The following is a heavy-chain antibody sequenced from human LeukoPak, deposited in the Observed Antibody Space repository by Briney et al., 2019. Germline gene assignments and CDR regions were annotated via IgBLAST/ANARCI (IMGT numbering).Heavy chain of an antibody. Sequence: PSETLSLTCTVSGGSISSSSYYWGWIRQPPGKGLEWIGSIYYSGSTYYNPSLKSRVTISVDTSKNQFSLKLSSVTAADTAVYYCASRLESGTYRWFDPWGPGTLVTVSS. CDR2: IYYSGST. CDR1: GGSISSSSYY. CDR3: ASRLESGTYRWFDP. J-gene: IGHJ5*02. D-gene: IGHD1-1*01. V-gene: IGHV4-39*01.